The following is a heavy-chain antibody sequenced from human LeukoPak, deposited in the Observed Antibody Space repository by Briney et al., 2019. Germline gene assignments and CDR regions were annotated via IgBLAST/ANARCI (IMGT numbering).Heavy chain of an antibody. J-gene: IGHJ6*03. CDR1: GGSFSGYY. Sequence: PSETLSLTCAVYGGSFSGYYWSWIRQPPGKGLEWIGYIYTSGSTNYNPSLKSRVTISVDTSKNQFSLKLSSVTAADTAVYYCARRKRGEYRGIYYYYMDVWGKGTTVTVSS. CDR3: ARRKRGEYRGIYYYYMDV. CDR2: IYTSGST. D-gene: IGHD3-16*01. V-gene: IGHV4-4*09.